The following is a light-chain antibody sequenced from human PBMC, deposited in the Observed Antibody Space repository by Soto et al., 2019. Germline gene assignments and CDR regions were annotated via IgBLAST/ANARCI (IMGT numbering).Light chain of an antibody. CDR3: QQYNSFAPYS. CDR2: DAS. J-gene: IGKJ2*03. Sequence: DIQMTQSPSTLSASVGDRVTITCRSSQSISFWLAWYQQKPGKAPKLLIYDASTLYSGVPSRCSGSRSGTEFTLTISSLQPDDFASYYCQQYNSFAPYSFGQGTKLEI. V-gene: IGKV1-5*01. CDR1: QSISFW.